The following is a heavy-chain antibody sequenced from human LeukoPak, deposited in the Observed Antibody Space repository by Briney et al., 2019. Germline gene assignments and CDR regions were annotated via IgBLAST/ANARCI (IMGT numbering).Heavy chain of an antibody. Sequence: GGSLRLSCAASGFSFSNYGMHWVRQAPGKGLEWVAFIRYDGSQKYYADSVKGRFTISRDDSKNTLYLQMNSLTSDDTAVYFCAKDDPVYAYWGQGTLVTVSS. D-gene: IGHD2-8*01. CDR3: AKDDPVYAY. J-gene: IGHJ4*02. V-gene: IGHV3-30*02. CDR2: IRYDGSQK. CDR1: GFSFSNYG.